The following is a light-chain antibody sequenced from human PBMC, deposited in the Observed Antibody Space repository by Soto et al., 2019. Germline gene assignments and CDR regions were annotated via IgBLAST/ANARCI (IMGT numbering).Light chain of an antibody. CDR3: QRYSHWRT. Sequence: EIMMTQSPANVSVFPGERATLSCRASQSIDSDLAGYQQKPGHVPRLLIYGASTRATGVPARFSGSGSGTKVPLTIIILQSDDVAVYYCQRYSHWRTFGPGTKVEIK. J-gene: IGKJ1*01. CDR1: QSIDSD. CDR2: GAS. V-gene: IGKV3-15*01.